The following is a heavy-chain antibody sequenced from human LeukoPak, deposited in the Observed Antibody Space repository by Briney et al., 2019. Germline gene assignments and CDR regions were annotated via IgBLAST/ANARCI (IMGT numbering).Heavy chain of an antibody. V-gene: IGHV1-69*04. CDR1: GGTFSSYA. J-gene: IGHJ4*02. CDR2: IIPILGIA. CDR3: ARVRGRHCSGGSCYLDY. D-gene: IGHD2-15*01. Sequence: SVKVSCKASGGTFSSYAISWVRQAPGQGLEWMGRIIPILGIANYAQKFQGRVTITADKSTSTAYMELSSLRSEGTAVYYCARVRGRHCSGGSCYLDYWGQGTLVTVSS.